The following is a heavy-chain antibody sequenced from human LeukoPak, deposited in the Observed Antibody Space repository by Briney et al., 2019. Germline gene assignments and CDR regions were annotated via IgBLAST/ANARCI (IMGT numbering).Heavy chain of an antibody. CDR2: IKQDGSET. Sequence: GGSLRLSCAASGFTFSSYWMNWVRKAPGKGLEWVANIKQDGSETYYVDSVKGRFTISRDNAKNSLYLQMNSLRAEDTAVYYCARDLMGIAYRGAFYYWGQGTLVTVSS. J-gene: IGHJ4*02. CDR1: GFTFSSYW. V-gene: IGHV3-7*03. CDR3: ARDLMGIAYRGAFYY. D-gene: IGHD6-13*01.